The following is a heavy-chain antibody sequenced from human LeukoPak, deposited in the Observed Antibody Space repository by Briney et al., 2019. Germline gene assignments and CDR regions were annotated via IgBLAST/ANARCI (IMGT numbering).Heavy chain of an antibody. Sequence: KPSETLSLTCSVSGASISGGTYYWGWIRQPPGKGLEWIGSIYYTGSTYDNPSLKSRATISVDTSKNQCSLKLSSVTAADTAVYYCARRGGSGRAFDYWGQGTLVTVSS. J-gene: IGHJ4*02. CDR2: IYYTGST. CDR3: ARRGGSGRAFDY. D-gene: IGHD1-26*01. CDR1: GASISGGTYY. V-gene: IGHV4-39*01.